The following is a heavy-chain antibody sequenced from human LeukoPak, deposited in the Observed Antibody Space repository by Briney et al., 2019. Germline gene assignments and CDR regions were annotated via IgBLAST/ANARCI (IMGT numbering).Heavy chain of an antibody. V-gene: IGHV3-23*01. J-gene: IGHJ4*02. CDR3: AKDGHGDYANY. D-gene: IGHD4-17*01. Sequence: GGSLRLSCAASGFTFSSYAMSWVRQAPGKGLEWVSAISGSGGSTYYADSVKGRFTISRDDSKNTLYLQMNSLRAEDTAVYYCAKDGHGDYANYWGQGTLVTVSS. CDR1: GFTFSSYA. CDR2: ISGSGGST.